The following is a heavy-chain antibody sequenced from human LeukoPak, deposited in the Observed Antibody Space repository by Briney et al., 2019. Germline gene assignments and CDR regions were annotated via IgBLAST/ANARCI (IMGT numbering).Heavy chain of an antibody. CDR3: AREGYYGSGSPPSLYFDY. Sequence: GGSLRLSYAASGFTFRNYVIHWVRQAPGKGLEWVAVTSPDLNVKLYADSVKGRFTISRDNSRSTLYLQMNSLRPEDTAIYYCAREGYYGSGSPPSLYFDYWGQGTLVTVSS. CDR1: GFTFRNYV. J-gene: IGHJ4*02. CDR2: TSPDLNVK. D-gene: IGHD3-10*01. V-gene: IGHV3-30-3*01.